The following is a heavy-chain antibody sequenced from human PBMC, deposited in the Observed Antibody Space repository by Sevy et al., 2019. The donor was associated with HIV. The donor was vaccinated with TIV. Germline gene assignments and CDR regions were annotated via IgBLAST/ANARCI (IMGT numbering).Heavy chain of an antibody. CDR3: AKRRVQSGLSGGGANYGMDV. Sequence: GGSLRLSCAASGFPFSNYAMSWVRQAPGKGLEWVSTLIGGGSRTYYADSVTGRFIISRENSRNTLYLQMNSLRAEGTAIYYCAKRRVQSGLSGGGANYGMDVWGRGTTVTVSS. J-gene: IGHJ6*02. CDR2: LIGGGSRT. D-gene: IGHD2-8*02. V-gene: IGHV3-23*01. CDR1: GFPFSNYA.